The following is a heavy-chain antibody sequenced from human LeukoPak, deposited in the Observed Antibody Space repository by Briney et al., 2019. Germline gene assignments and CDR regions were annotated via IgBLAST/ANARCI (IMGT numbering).Heavy chain of an antibody. J-gene: IGHJ4*02. D-gene: IGHD3-10*01. CDR2: INPNSGGT. CDR3: AREPNYYGSGYFDY. Sequence: GASVKVSCKASGYSFTDKYMHWVRQAPGQGLEWMGWINPNSGGTNYAQKFQGRVTMTTDTSMSTAYMELSRLTSDDTAVYYCAREPNYYGSGYFDYWGQGTLVTVSS. V-gene: IGHV1-2*02. CDR1: GYSFTDKY.